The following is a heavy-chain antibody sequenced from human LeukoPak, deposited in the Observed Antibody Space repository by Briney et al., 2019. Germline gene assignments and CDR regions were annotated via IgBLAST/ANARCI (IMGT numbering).Heavy chain of an antibody. V-gene: IGHV2-5*02. CDR1: GFSLSTSGVS. CDR2: IYWDDDK. D-gene: IGHD3-22*01. J-gene: IGHJ4*02. CDR3: AQTFDGGGYYSFFFDF. Sequence: SGPTLVKPTQTLTQTCTFSGFSLSTSGVSVGWIRQSPGKAPEWLALIYWDDDKRYSPSLKSRLTITKDNSKNQVVLTMTNMDPVDTATYYCAQTFDGGGYYSFFFDFWGQGILVTVSS.